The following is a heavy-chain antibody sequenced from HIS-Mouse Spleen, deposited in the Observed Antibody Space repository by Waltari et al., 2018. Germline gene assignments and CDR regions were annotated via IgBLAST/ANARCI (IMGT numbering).Heavy chain of an antibody. Sequence: QLQLQESGPGLVTPSETLSPTCTVPGGSISSSSYFWGWIRQPPGKGLEWIGSIYYSGSTYYNPSLKSRVTISVDTSKNQFSLKLSSVTAADTAVYYCARAPTGFLEWFDAFDIWGQGTMVTVSS. J-gene: IGHJ3*02. D-gene: IGHD3-3*01. CDR2: IYYSGST. V-gene: IGHV4-39*07. CDR1: GGSISSSSYF. CDR3: ARAPTGFLEWFDAFDI.